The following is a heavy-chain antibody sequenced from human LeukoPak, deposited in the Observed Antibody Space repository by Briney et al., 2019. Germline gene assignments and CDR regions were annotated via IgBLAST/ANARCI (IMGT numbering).Heavy chain of an antibody. CDR2: IYPGDSDT. D-gene: IGHD2-2*01. J-gene: IGHJ6*03. Sequence: GESLKISCKGVGYSFTSYWIGLVRQMPGKGLECMGIIYPGDSDTRYSASFQAQVTTSADKPISPAYLQWRSLKASDTAMYYCARLHCTSSSCYAPENYYYYYMDVWGKGTTVTVSS. CDR1: GYSFTSYW. V-gene: IGHV5-51*01. CDR3: ARLHCTSSSCYAPENYYYYYMDV.